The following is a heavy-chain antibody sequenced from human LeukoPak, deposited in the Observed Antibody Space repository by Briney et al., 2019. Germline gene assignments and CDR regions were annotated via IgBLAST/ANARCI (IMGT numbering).Heavy chain of an antibody. CDR2: INHRGDT. CDR1: GGSFSSYY. V-gene: IGHV4-34*01. J-gene: IGHJ4*03. D-gene: IGHD1-1*01. CDR3: ARGPTISETGYFDY. Sequence: SETLSLTCAVYGGSFSSYYWSWIRQSPGKGLEWIAEINHRGDTNYNPSVKSRVTISVDTSKNQFSLKVTSLTAADTAVYYCARGPTISETGYFDYWGQGTLITVSS.